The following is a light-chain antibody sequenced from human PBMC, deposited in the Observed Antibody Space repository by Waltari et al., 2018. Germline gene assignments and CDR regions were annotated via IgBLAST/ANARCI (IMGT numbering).Light chain of an antibody. CDR3: ASRGASKV. Sequence: QSALTQPPSASGSPGQSVTISCPGTSSHVGASKYVSWYQQHPGKAPKLLIYEVSKRASGVPDRFSGSKSGNTASLTVAGLQAEDEADYYCASRGASKVFGGGTKLTVL. V-gene: IGLV2-8*01. J-gene: IGLJ2*01. CDR2: EVS. CDR1: SSHVGASKY.